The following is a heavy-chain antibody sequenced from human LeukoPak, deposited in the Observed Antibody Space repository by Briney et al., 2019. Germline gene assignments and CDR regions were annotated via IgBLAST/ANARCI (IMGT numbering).Heavy chain of an antibody. CDR1: GGSFSGYY. CDR3: AINDGSGSYYKSDY. J-gene: IGHJ4*02. D-gene: IGHD3-10*01. V-gene: IGHV4-34*01. CDR2: IDQSGST. Sequence: SETLSLTCAVYGGSFSGYYWSWIRLPPGKRLEWIGEIDQSGSTNYNPSLKSRVTITIDTSRNQFSLKVNSVTAADTAVYYCAINDGSGSYYKSDYWGQGTLVTVSS.